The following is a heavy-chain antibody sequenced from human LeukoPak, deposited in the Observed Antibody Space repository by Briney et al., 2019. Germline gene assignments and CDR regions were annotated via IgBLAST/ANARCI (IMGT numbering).Heavy chain of an antibody. Sequence: SETLSLTCTVSGGSISSSSYFWGWIRQPPGKGLEWIGSIYTSGSTNYNPSLKSRVTMSVDTSKNQFSLKLSSVTAADTAVYYCARIGSGDTYYYDSSGYLDYWGQGTLVTVSS. V-gene: IGHV4-39*07. CDR1: GGSISSSSYF. D-gene: IGHD3-22*01. J-gene: IGHJ4*02. CDR3: ARIGSGDTYYYDSSGYLDY. CDR2: IYTSGST.